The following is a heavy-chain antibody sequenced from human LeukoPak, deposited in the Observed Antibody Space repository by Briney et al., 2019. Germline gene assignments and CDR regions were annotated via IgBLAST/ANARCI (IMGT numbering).Heavy chain of an antibody. V-gene: IGHV4-31*03. Sequence: SETLSLTCTVSGGSISSGGYYWSWIRQHPGKGLEWIGYIYYSGSTYYNPSLKSRVTISVDTSKNQFSLKLSSVTAADTAVYYCARGRYGSGSYYPGYLDYWGQGTLVTVSS. CDR2: IYYSGST. CDR3: ARGRYGSGSYYPGYLDY. CDR1: GGSISSGGYY. D-gene: IGHD3-10*01. J-gene: IGHJ4*02.